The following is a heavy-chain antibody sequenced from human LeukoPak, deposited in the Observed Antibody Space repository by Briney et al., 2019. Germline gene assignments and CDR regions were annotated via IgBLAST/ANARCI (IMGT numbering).Heavy chain of an antibody. CDR2: MNPNSGNI. Sequence: GASVKVSCKASGYTFTSYDIDWVRQATGQGLEWMGWMNPNSGNIGYAQKFQGRVTMTRNTSISTAYMEPSSLRSEDTAVYYCARARSSLKYYYYYYYMDVWGKGTTVTVSS. J-gene: IGHJ6*03. D-gene: IGHD6-13*01. CDR3: ARARSSLKYYYYYYYMDV. V-gene: IGHV1-8*01. CDR1: GYTFTSYD.